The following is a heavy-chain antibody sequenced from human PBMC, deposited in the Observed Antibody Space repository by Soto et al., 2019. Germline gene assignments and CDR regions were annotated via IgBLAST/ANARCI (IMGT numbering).Heavy chain of an antibody. J-gene: IGHJ5*02. Sequence: EVQLVESGGGLVQPGGSLRLSCAASGFTFSTYWMHWVRQAPGKGLVWVSRIKSDGSSTTYADSVKGRFTSSRDNAKNTLYLQMNSLRVEDTAVYDCARSDWFDPWGQGTLVTVSS. CDR1: GFTFSTYW. CDR3: ARSDWFDP. CDR2: IKSDGSST. V-gene: IGHV3-74*01.